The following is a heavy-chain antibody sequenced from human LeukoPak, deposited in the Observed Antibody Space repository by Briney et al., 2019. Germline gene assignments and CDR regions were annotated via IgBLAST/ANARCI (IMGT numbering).Heavy chain of an antibody. V-gene: IGHV3-48*01. CDR2: ISSSSSTI. Sequence: GGSLRLSCAASGFTFSSYSMNWVRQARGKGREWVSYISSSSSTIYYADSVKGRFTISRDNAKNSLYLQMNSLRPDDTALYYCSTDPRLLIYWGHGTLVTVSS. CDR1: GFTFSSYS. CDR3: STDPRLLIY. D-gene: IGHD2-8*01. J-gene: IGHJ4*01.